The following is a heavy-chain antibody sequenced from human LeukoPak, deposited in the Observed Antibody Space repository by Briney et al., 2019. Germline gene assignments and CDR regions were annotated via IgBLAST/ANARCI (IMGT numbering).Heavy chain of an antibody. CDR3: ARVTVATIRGSLGYYYYYMDV. Sequence: SETLSLTCTVSGGSISSYYWSWIRQPAGKGLEWIGRIYTSGSTNYNPSLKSRVTISVDTSKNQFSLKLSSVTAADTAIYYCARVTVATIRGSLGYYYYYMDVWGKGTTVTISS. J-gene: IGHJ6*03. CDR2: IYTSGST. V-gene: IGHV4-4*07. D-gene: IGHD5-12*01. CDR1: GGSISSYY.